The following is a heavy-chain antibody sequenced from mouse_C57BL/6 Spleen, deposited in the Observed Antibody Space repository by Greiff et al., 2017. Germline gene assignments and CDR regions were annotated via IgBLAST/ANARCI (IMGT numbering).Heavy chain of an antibody. CDR2: ISNGGGST. CDR3: ARPKTAQAPGWFAY. CDR1: GFTFSDYY. Sequence: EVKLQESGGGLVQPGGSLKLSCAASGFTFSDYYMYWVRQTPEKRLEWVAYISNGGGSTYYPDTVKGRFTISSDNAKNTLYLQMSRLQSEDTAMYYCARPKTAQAPGWFAYWGQGTLVTVSA. J-gene: IGHJ3*01. V-gene: IGHV5-12*01. D-gene: IGHD3-2*02.